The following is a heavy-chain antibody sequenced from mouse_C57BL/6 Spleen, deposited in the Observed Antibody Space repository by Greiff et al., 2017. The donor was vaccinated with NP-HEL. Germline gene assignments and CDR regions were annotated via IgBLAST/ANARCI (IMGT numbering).Heavy chain of an antibody. CDR1: GFTFTAYY. D-gene: IGHD1-1*01. Sequence: EVMLVESGGGLVQPGGSLSLSCAASGFTFTAYYMSWVRQPPGKALEWLGFIRNKANGYTTEYSASVKGRFTISRDNSQSILYLQMNALRAEDSATYYCARFHYGSLDYWGQGTSVTVSS. CDR2: IRNKANGYTT. J-gene: IGHJ4*01. CDR3: ARFHYGSLDY. V-gene: IGHV7-3*01.